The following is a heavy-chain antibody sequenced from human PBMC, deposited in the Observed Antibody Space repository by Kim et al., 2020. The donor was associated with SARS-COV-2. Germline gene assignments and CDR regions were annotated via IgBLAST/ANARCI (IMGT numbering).Heavy chain of an antibody. D-gene: IGHD3-10*01. CDR1: GGSFSGYY. V-gene: IGHV4-34*01. Sequence: SETLSLTCAVSGGSFSGYYWTWIRQPPGMALEWRGEITHIGTTRYNPALKSRVAMSIDTPKNQFSLRLTSVTAADTGVYYCARQRGQYYGSGRVDYWGQGTPVTVSS. J-gene: IGHJ4*02. CDR2: ITHIGTT. CDR3: ARQRGQYYGSGRVDY.